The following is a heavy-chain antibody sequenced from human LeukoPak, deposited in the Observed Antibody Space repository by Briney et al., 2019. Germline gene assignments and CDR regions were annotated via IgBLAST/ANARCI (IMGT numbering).Heavy chain of an antibody. Sequence: SGGSLRLSCAASGFTFSSYGMHWVRQAPGEGLEWVAVIWYDGSNKYYADSVKGRFTISRDNSKNTLYLQMNSLRAEDTAVYYCARDSYYYGSGSPDYWGQGTLVTVSS. J-gene: IGHJ4*02. V-gene: IGHV3-33*01. D-gene: IGHD3-10*01. CDR2: IWYDGSNK. CDR1: GFTFSSYG. CDR3: ARDSYYYGSGSPDY.